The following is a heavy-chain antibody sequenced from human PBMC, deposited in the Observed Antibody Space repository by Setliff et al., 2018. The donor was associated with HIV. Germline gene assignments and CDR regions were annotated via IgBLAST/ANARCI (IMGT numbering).Heavy chain of an antibody. Sequence: GGSLRLSCSASGFTFSGSALHWVRQASGKGLEWVGRIKTKPNSYATAHAESVKGRFTISRDDSQNTVYLQMNSLRTEDTAVYFCAVSPDGDCATTECANWFDPWGQGTQVTVSS. J-gene: IGHJ5*02. CDR3: AVSPDGDCATTECANWFDP. CDR1: GFTFSGSA. CDR2: IKTKPNSYAT. D-gene: IGHD4-17*01. V-gene: IGHV3-73*01.